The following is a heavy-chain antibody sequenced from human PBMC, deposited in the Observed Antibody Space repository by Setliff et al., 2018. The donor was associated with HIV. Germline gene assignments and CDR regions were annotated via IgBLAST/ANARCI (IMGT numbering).Heavy chain of an antibody. D-gene: IGHD2-8*02. J-gene: IGHJ4*02. V-gene: IGHV4-39*07. CDR2: IYYTGST. CDR1: GGSISSSSYY. Sequence: ETLSLTCTVSGGSISSSSYYWGWIRQPPGKGLEWIGSIYYTGSTNYNPSLKSRVTMSVDTSKNHFSLRLNSVTAADTAVYYCARDRSYPFPYWDYWGQGTLVTVSS. CDR3: ARDRSYPFPYWDY.